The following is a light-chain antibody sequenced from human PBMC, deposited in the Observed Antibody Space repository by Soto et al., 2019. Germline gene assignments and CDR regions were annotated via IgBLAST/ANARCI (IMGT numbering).Light chain of an antibody. CDR2: GVN. CDR1: NSDVDDYRY. J-gene: IGLJ1*01. CDR3: CSYVTTPEI. V-gene: IGLV2-11*01. Sequence: QSALTQPRSVSGPPGQSLTISCTGTNSDVDDYRYVSWYQQFPGKAPKLVIYGVNQRPSGVPNRFSASNSDNTASLTISGLQAEDEADYYCCSYVTTPEIFGTGTKVTVL.